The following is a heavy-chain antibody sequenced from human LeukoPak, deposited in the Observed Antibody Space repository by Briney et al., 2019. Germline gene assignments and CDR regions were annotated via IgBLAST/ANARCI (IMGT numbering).Heavy chain of an antibody. D-gene: IGHD6-19*01. J-gene: IGHJ1*01. Sequence: QPGGSLRLSCAASGFTFSSYAMSWVRQAPGKGLEWVSAISGSGGSTYYADSVKGRFTISRDNSKNTLYLQMNSLRAEDTAVYYCAKDAGGSSSGWYPLNEYFQHWGQGTLVTVSS. V-gene: IGHV3-23*01. CDR1: GFTFSSYA. CDR3: AKDAGGSSSGWYPLNEYFQH. CDR2: ISGSGGST.